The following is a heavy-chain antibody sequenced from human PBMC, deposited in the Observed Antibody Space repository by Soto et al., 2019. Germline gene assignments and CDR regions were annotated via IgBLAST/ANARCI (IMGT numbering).Heavy chain of an antibody. CDR3: ARSGEDYYGSGSALLD. V-gene: IGHV4-39*01. D-gene: IGHD3-10*01. CDR2: IYYSGST. J-gene: IGHJ4*02. CDR1: GGSISSSSYY. Sequence: SETLSLTCTVSGGSISSSSYYWGWIRQPPGKGLEWIGSIYYSGSTYYNPSLKSRVTISVDTSKHQFSLKLSSVTAADTAVYYCARSGEDYYGSGSALLDWGQGTLVTVSS.